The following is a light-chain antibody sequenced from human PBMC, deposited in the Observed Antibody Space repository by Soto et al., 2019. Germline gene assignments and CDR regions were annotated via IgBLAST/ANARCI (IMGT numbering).Light chain of an antibody. J-gene: IGKJ2*01. CDR1: QSISINY. CDR2: GAS. Sequence: EIVLTQSPGTLYLSPGDRATVSCRASQSISINYLAWYQQKPGQAPRLLIYGASSRATGIPDRFSGSGSGTDFTLTISRLEPEDFAVYYCQQYGNSLLYTFGQGTKVDIK. V-gene: IGKV3-20*01. CDR3: QQYGNSLLYT.